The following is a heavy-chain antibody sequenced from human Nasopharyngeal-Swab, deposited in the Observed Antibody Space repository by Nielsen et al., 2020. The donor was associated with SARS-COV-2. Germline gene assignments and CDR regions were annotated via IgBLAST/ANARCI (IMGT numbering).Heavy chain of an antibody. CDR2: TEIGGTT. J-gene: IGHJ1*01. Sequence: LKISCAVSGLTVSSTYMSWVRQAPGKGLEWVSVTEIGGTTHYADSVKGRFSIYRDSSTNTLYLQMNNVRAEDTAVYYCARDLGGGYCTTTNCPGSWGQRTLVTVSS. D-gene: IGHD2-2*01. V-gene: IGHV3-53*01. CDR3: ARDLGGGYCTTTNCPGS. CDR1: GLTVSSTY.